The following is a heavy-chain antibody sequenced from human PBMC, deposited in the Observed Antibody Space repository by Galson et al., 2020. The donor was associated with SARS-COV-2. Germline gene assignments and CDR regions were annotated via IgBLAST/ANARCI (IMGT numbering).Heavy chain of an antibody. Sequence: SGPTLVKPTQTLTLTCTFSGFSLSTSGMCVSWIRQPPGKALEWLARIDWDDDKYYSTSLKTRLTISKDTSKNQVVLTMTNMDPVDTATYYCARIAHYGSGSYYFDYWGQGTLVTVSS. V-gene: IGHV2-70*11. D-gene: IGHD3-10*01. CDR2: IDWDDDK. J-gene: IGHJ4*02. CDR1: GFSLSTSGMC. CDR3: ARIAHYGSGSYYFDY.